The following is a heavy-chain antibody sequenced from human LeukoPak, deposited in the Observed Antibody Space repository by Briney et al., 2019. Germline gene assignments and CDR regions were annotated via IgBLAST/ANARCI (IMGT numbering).Heavy chain of an antibody. CDR3: ARGGASAMGHY. D-gene: IGHD5-18*01. V-gene: IGHV4-39*07. CDR1: GGSISSSSYY. J-gene: IGHJ4*02. Sequence: PSETLSLTCTVSGGSISSSSYYWGWIRQPPGKGLEWIGSIYYSGSTNYNPSLKSRVTISVDTSKNQFSLKLSSVTAADTAVYYCARGGASAMGHYWGQGTLVTVSS. CDR2: IYYSGST.